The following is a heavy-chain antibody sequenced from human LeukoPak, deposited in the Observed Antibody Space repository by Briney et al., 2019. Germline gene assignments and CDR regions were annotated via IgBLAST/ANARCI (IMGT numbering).Heavy chain of an antibody. CDR2: VYYTGNT. Sequence: SETLSLTCAVSGDSSSYHNYYWAWIRQPPGKGLEWIGTVYYTGNTYYNPSLKSRVAISVDTSKNQFSLQLTSMTAADTAVYYCARLRAMAGHRGGFDFWGRGTMVTVSS. CDR3: ARLRAMAGHRGGFDF. D-gene: IGHD6-19*01. J-gene: IGHJ3*01. V-gene: IGHV4-39*01. CDR1: GDSSSYHNYY.